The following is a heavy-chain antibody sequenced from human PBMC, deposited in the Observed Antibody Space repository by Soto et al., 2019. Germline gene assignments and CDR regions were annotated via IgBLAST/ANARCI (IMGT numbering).Heavy chain of an antibody. D-gene: IGHD6-13*01. CDR2: ISSSSSYT. CDR1: GFTFSDYY. J-gene: IGHJ4*02. V-gene: IGHV3-11*05. Sequence: QVQLVESGGGLVKPGGSLRLSCAASGFTFSDYYMSWIRQAPGKGLEWVSYISSSSSYTNYADSVKGRFTISRDNAKNSLYLQMNSLRAEDTAVYYCARGYIQAAGPIPFDYWGQGTLVTVSS. CDR3: ARGYIQAAGPIPFDY.